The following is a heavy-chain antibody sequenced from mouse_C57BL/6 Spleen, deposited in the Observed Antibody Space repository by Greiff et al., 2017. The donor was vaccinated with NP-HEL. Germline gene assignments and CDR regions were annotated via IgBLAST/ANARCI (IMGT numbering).Heavy chain of an antibody. CDR2: IDPSDSYT. Sequence: QVQLQQSGAELVRPGTSVKLSCKASGYTFTSYWMHWVKQRPGQGLEWIGVIDPSDSYTNYNPKFKGKATLTVDTSSSTAYMQLSSLTSEDSAVYYCARDGSSYRYFDYWGQGTTLTVSS. CDR3: ARDGSSYRYFDY. D-gene: IGHD1-1*01. J-gene: IGHJ2*01. CDR1: GYTFTSYW. V-gene: IGHV1-59*01.